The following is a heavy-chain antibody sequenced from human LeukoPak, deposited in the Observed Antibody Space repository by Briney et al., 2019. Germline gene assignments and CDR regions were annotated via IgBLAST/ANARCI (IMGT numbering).Heavy chain of an antibody. Sequence: SETLSLTCAVSGGSISSTNWWSWVRQPPGKGLEWIGEIYHTGSTNYNPSLKSRLTISVDNSKNQFSLKLSSVTAADTAVYYCARAMVRGEYYFDYWGQGTLVTVSS. CDR1: GGSISSTNW. CDR2: IYHTGST. J-gene: IGHJ4*02. CDR3: ARAMVRGEYYFDY. D-gene: IGHD3-10*01. V-gene: IGHV4-4*02.